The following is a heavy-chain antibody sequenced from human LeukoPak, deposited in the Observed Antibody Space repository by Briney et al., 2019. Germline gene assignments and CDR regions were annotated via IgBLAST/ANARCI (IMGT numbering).Heavy chain of an antibody. CDR3: AKHSRPTTVTFDY. D-gene: IGHD4-17*01. CDR2: ISYDGSNK. Sequence: PGRSLRLSCAASGFTFSSYGMHWVRQAPGKGLEWVAVISYDGSNKYYADSVKGRFTISRDNSKNTLYLQMNSLRAEDTAVYYCAKHSRPTTVTFDYWGQGTLVTVSS. J-gene: IGHJ4*02. CDR1: GFTFSSYG. V-gene: IGHV3-30*18.